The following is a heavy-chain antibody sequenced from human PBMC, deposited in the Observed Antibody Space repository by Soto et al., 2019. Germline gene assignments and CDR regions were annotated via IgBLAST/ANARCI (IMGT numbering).Heavy chain of an antibody. CDR3: ARGDYYDSSGYGRFDY. V-gene: IGHV4-30-4*01. CDR2: IYYSGST. CDR1: GGSISSGDYY. J-gene: IGHJ4*02. D-gene: IGHD3-22*01. Sequence: PSETLSLTCTVSGGSISSGDYYWSWIRQPPGKGLEWIGYIYYSGSTYYNPSLKSRVTISVDTSKNQFSLKLSSVTAADTAVYYCARGDYYDSSGYGRFDYWGQGTLVTVSS.